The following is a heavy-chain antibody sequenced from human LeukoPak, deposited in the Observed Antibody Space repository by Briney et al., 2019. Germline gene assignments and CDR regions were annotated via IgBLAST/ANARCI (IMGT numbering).Heavy chain of an antibody. J-gene: IGHJ5*02. CDR1: GFTFSSYA. CDR3: AKDPRGSHNWLDP. V-gene: IGHV3-23*01. Sequence: PGGSLRLSCAASGFTFSSYAMYWVRQPPGKGLKWVSSISPGGGSTYYADSVKGRFTISRDNSKNTVYLQMNSLGAEDTAVYFCAKDPRGSHNWLDPWGQGTLVTVSS. D-gene: IGHD3-10*01. CDR2: ISPGGGST.